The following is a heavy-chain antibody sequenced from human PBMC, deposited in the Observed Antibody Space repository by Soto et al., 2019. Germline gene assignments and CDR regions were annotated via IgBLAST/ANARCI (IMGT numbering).Heavy chain of an antibody. CDR3: GGDGGALAAVDYYGLDV. J-gene: IGHJ6*02. CDR1: GFTFSSHA. Sequence: QVPLVESGGGVVQPGRSLRLSCAASGFTFSSHAMHWVRQAPGTGLEWVAVISFDGNNKYYADSVKGRFTISRDNSKNTQYLQMNSLRGEDTALYSCGGDGGALAAVDYYGLDVWGQGTTVIVS. CDR2: ISFDGNNK. D-gene: IGHD6-13*01. V-gene: IGHV3-30-3*01.